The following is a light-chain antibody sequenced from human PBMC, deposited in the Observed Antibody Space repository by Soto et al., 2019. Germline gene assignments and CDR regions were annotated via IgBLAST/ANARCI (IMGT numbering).Light chain of an antibody. V-gene: IGLV2-8*01. CDR2: EVT. CDR3: SSYAGSNNRYV. J-gene: IGLJ1*01. CDR1: SSDVGGYNF. Sequence: QSALTQPPSASGSPGQSVTISCTGTSSDVGGYNFVSWYQQHPGKAPKLMIYEVTKRPSGVPGRFSGSKSGNTASLTVSGLQAEDEADYYCSSYAGSNNRYVFGTGTKLTVL.